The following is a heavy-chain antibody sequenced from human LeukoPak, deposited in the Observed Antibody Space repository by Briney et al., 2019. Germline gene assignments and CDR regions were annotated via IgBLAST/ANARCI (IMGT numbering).Heavy chain of an antibody. CDR1: GGSISSYY. D-gene: IGHD3-22*01. J-gene: IGHJ4*02. CDR2: VYYSGST. V-gene: IGHV4-59*08. CDR3: AGSYYYDSSGSGYYFDY. Sequence: SETLSLTCTVSGGSISSYYWSWIRQPPGKGLEWLGYVYYSGSTNYNPSLKSRVTISVDTSKNQFSLKLSSVTAADTAVYYCAGSYYYDSSGSGYYFDYWGQGTLVTVSS.